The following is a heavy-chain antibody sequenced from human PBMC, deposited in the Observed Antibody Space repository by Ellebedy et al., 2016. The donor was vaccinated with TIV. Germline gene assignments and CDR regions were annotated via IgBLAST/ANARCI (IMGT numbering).Heavy chain of an antibody. CDR2: IDPADSYS. Sequence: GESLKISXQDSGYSFPNHWITWVRQMPGKGLEWMGRIDPADSYSEYSPSFQGRVSISVDKSITTAYLQWDSLKASDTAMYYCVRHELGSNAAFDYWGQGTLVTVSS. CDR3: VRHELGSNAAFDY. D-gene: IGHD3-16*01. V-gene: IGHV5-10-1*01. J-gene: IGHJ4*02. CDR1: GYSFPNHW.